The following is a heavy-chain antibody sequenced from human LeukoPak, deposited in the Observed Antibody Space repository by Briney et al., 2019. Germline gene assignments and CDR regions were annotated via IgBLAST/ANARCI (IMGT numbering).Heavy chain of an antibody. CDR3: ARVGPAAGPVGHFDY. CDR2: INHSGST. Sequence: SETLSLTCAVYGGSFSGYYWSWIRQPPGKGLEWIGEINHSGSTNYNPSLMSRVTISVDTSKNQFSLKLSSVTAADTAVYYCARVGPAAGPVGHFDYWGQGTLVTVSS. CDR1: GGSFSGYY. D-gene: IGHD6-13*01. V-gene: IGHV4-34*01. J-gene: IGHJ4*02.